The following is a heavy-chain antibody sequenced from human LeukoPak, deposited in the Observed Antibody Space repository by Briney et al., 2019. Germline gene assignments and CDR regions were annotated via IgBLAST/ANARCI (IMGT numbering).Heavy chain of an antibody. V-gene: IGHV3-66*03. Sequence: GGSLRLSCAASGFTGSNNYVSWVRQAPGMGLEWVSAIHSSGATCYADSVKGRFTISRDNSKNTLYLEMSSLRIEDTAVYYCAKDPYSSRMEYFQQWGQGTLVIVSS. J-gene: IGHJ1*01. CDR1: GFTGSNNY. D-gene: IGHD3-22*01. CDR3: AKDPYSSRMEYFQQ. CDR2: IHSSGAT.